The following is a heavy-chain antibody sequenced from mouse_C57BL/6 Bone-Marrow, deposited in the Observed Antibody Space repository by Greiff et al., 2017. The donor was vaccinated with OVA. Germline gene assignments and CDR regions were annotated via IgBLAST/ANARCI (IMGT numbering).Heavy chain of an antibody. CDR1: GYTFTSYW. Sequence: QVQLQQSGAELVKPGASVKLSCKASGYTFTSYWMQWVKQRPGQGLEWIGEIDPSDSYTNYNQKFKGKATLTVDTSSSTAYMQLSSLTSEDSAVYYCARVYYSKVYYFDYWGQGTTLTVSS. J-gene: IGHJ2*01. CDR3: ARVYYSKVYYFDY. CDR2: IDPSDSYT. V-gene: IGHV1-50*01. D-gene: IGHD2-5*01.